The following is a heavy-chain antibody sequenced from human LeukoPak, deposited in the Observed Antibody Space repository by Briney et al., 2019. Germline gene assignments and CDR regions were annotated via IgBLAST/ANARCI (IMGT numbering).Heavy chain of an antibody. CDR3: ARGIQYSSSPGGDY. D-gene: IGHD6-6*01. CDR2: ISSSASTI. J-gene: IGHJ4*02. Sequence: GGSLRLSCAASGFTFSSYAMHWVRQAPGKGLEWVSYISSSASTIHHADSVKGRFTISRDNAKNSLFLQMDGLRAEDTAVYYCARGIQYSSSPGGDYWGQGTLVTVSS. CDR1: GFTFSSYA. V-gene: IGHV3-48*04.